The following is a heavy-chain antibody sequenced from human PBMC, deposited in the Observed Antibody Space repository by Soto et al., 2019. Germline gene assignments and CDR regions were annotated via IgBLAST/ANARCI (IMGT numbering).Heavy chain of an antibody. D-gene: IGHD3-22*01. CDR3: ASLTGDSSGYQHPFDY. CDR2: ISSSSSYT. Sequence: PGGSLRLSCAASGFTFSDYYMSWIRQAPGKGLEWVSYISSSSSYTNYADSVKGRFTISRDNAKNSLYLQMNSLRAEDTAVYYRASLTGDSSGYQHPFDYWGQGTLVTVS. CDR1: GFTFSDYY. J-gene: IGHJ4*02. V-gene: IGHV3-11*06.